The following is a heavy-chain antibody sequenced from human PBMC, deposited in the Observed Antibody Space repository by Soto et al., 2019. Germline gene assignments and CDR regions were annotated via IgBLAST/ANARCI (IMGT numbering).Heavy chain of an antibody. CDR3: ARKRLWGTSGYYYFEN. CDR2: IYPGDSDT. D-gene: IGHD3-22*01. CDR1: GHIFSNYW. V-gene: IGHV5-51*01. J-gene: IGHJ4*02. Sequence: GESLEISVTGSGHIFSNYWIGWVRQMPGKGLEWMGIIYPGDSDTRYSPSFQGQVTITVDKSINTAYLQWSRLKASETAMYYCARKRLWGTSGYYYFENWGQGTLVTVSS.